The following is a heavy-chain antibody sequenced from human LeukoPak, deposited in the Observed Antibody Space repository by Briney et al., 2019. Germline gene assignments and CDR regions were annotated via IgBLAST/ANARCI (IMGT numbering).Heavy chain of an antibody. Sequence: GGSLRLSCAASGFTFGSYSMNWVRQAPGKGLEWVSSISSSSSYIYYADSVKGRFTISRDNAKNSLYLQMNSLRAEDTAVYYCARDGGLNGMDVWGQGTTVTVSS. CDR1: GFTFGSYS. J-gene: IGHJ6*02. V-gene: IGHV3-21*01. CDR3: ARDGGLNGMDV. D-gene: IGHD3-3*01. CDR2: ISSSSSYI.